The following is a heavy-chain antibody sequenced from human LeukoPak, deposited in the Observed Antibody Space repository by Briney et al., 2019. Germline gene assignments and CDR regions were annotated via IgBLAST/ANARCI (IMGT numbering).Heavy chain of an antibody. J-gene: IGHJ5*02. D-gene: IGHD3-10*01. CDR1: GYSFTSYW. Sequence: GESLKISCKGSGYSFTSYWIGWVRQMPGKGLEWMGIIYPGDSDTRYSPSFQGQVTISADKSISTAYLQWSSLKASDTAMYYCARSHSGSGSFSGWFDPWGQGTLVTVSS. CDR2: IYPGDSDT. V-gene: IGHV5-51*01. CDR3: ARSHSGSGSFSGWFDP.